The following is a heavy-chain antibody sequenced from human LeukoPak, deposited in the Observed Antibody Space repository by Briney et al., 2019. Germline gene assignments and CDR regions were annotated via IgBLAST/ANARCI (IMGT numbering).Heavy chain of an antibody. CDR2: INPNSGGT. D-gene: IGHD1-7*01. J-gene: IGHJ3*02. Sequence: ASVKVSCKASGYTFTGYYMHWVRQSPGQGLEWMGWINPNSGGTNYAQKFQGRVTMTRDTSISTAYMELSRLRSDDTAVYYCARELYNWNYRAPRSRAFDIWGQGTMVTVSS. CDR3: ARELYNWNYRAPRSRAFDI. CDR1: GYTFTGYY. V-gene: IGHV1-2*02.